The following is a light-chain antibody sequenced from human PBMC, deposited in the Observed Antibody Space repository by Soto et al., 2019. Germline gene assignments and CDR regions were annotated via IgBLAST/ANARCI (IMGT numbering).Light chain of an antibody. CDR1: QSINNW. V-gene: IGKV1-5*01. J-gene: IGKJ1*01. CDR3: HQYDTYPRT. Sequence: DIQMTQSPSTLSASVGDRVTNTCRASQSINNWLAWYQQKPGKAPKILIYDASSLQSGVPSRFSGSRSGTEFTLTISSLQPDDFATYSCHQYDTYPRTFGQGTKVDIK. CDR2: DAS.